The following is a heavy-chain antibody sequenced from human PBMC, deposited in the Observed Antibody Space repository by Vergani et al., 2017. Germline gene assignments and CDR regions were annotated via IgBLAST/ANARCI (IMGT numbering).Heavy chain of an antibody. V-gene: IGHV3-7*01. Sequence: EVQLVESGGGLVQPGGSLRLSCAASGFTFSSYWMSWVRQAPGQGLEWVANIKQDGSEKYYVDSVKGRFTISRDNAKNSLYLQMNSLRAEDTAVYYCARDNLDILTGYYDAFDIWGQGTMVTVSS. J-gene: IGHJ3*02. CDR2: IKQDGSEK. D-gene: IGHD3-9*01. CDR1: GFTFSSYW. CDR3: ARDNLDILTGYYDAFDI.